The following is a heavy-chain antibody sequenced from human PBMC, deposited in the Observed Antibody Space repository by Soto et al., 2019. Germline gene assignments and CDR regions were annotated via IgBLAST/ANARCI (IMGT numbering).Heavy chain of an antibody. CDR1: GGTFSSYA. Sequence: ASVKVSCKASGGTFSSYAISWVRQAPGQGLEWMGGIIPIFGTANYAQKFQGRVTITADESTSTAYMELSSLRSEDTAVYYCARIIMITFGGVIAAGGWFDPWGQGTLVTVSS. J-gene: IGHJ5*02. CDR2: IIPIFGTA. CDR3: ARIIMITFGGVIAAGGWFDP. V-gene: IGHV1-69*13. D-gene: IGHD3-16*02.